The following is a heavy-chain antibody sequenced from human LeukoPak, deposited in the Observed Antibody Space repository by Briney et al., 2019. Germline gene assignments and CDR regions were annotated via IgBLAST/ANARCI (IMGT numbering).Heavy chain of an antibody. Sequence: GGSLRLSCAASGFTFNTFDMTWVRQAPGKGLEWVSYISSGSSSRYYADSVKGRLTISRDNAKNSLYLQMNSLRAEDTAVYYCARLRYYAVDVWGQGTTVIVSS. J-gene: IGHJ6*02. V-gene: IGHV3-48*01. CDR1: GFTFNTFD. CDR3: ARLRYYAVDV. CDR2: ISSGSSSR.